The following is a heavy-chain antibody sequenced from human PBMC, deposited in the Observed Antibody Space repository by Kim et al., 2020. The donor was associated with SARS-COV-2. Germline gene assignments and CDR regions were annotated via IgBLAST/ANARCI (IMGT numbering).Heavy chain of an antibody. CDR3: ARGGSRIGGSYDY. CDR1: GFTFSSYA. Sequence: GGSLRLSCAASGFTFSSYAMHWVRQAPGKGLEWVAVISYDGSNKYYADSVKGRFTISRDNSKNTLYLQMNSLRAEDTAVYYCARGGSRIGGSYDYWGQGTLVTVSS. J-gene: IGHJ4*02. D-gene: IGHD1-26*01. CDR2: ISYDGSNK. V-gene: IGHV3-30-3*01.